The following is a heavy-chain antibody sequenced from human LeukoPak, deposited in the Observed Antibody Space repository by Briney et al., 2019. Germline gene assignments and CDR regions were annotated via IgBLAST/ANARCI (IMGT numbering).Heavy chain of an antibody. J-gene: IGHJ4*02. Sequence: SETLSLTCTVSGGSISSYYWSWIRQPPGKGLEWIGYIYTSGSTNYNPSLKSRVTISVDTSKNQFSLKLSSVTAADTAVYYCARHPSYCSSTSCFDYWGQGTLVTVSS. CDR2: IYTSGST. CDR1: GGSISSYY. V-gene: IGHV4-4*09. D-gene: IGHD2-2*01. CDR3: ARHPSYCSSTSCFDY.